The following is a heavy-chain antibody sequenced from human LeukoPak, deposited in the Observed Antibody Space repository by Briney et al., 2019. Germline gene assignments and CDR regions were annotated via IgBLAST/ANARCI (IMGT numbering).Heavy chain of an antibody. CDR1: GYTFTGYY. V-gene: IGHV1-2*02. Sequence: GASVKVSCKASGYTFTGYYMHWVRRAPGQGLEWMGWINPNSGGTNYAQKFQGRVTMTRDTSIGTAYTELSRLRSDDTAVYYCARDSGAYCGGDCYGLYYFDYWGQGTLVTVSS. D-gene: IGHD2-21*02. CDR2: INPNSGGT. CDR3: ARDSGAYCGGDCYGLYYFDY. J-gene: IGHJ4*02.